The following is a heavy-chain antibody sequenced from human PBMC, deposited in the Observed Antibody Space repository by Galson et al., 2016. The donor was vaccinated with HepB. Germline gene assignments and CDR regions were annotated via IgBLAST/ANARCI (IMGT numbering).Heavy chain of an antibody. D-gene: IGHD3-16*02. CDR1: GFTFSDYG. Sequence: SLRLSCAASGFTFSDYGMAWVRQAPGWGLEWVATMAGVGGNTHYPDSVKGRFTISRDNSKNTLSLQMNSLRAEDTALYYCARDVGGIMFDYWGQGTLVTVSS. CDR2: MAGVGGNT. J-gene: IGHJ4*02. CDR3: ARDVGGIMFDY. V-gene: IGHV3-23*01.